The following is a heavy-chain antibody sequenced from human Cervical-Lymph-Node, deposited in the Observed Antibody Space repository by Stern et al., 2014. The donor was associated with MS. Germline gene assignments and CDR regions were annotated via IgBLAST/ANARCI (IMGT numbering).Heavy chain of an antibody. CDR1: GGSISSGSYY. CDR2: IFASGST. CDR3: ASTYLYSSDRSGYFSFDN. J-gene: IGHJ4*02. V-gene: IGHV4-61*02. Sequence: QVQLQESGPGLVKPSQTLSLTCTVSGGSISSGSYYWSWIRQSAGKGLEWIGRIFASGSTNYNPSLKSRVTISVDTSKKQLSLKLSSVTAADTAVYYCASTYLYSSDRSGYFSFDNWGQGTLVTVSS. D-gene: IGHD3-22*01.